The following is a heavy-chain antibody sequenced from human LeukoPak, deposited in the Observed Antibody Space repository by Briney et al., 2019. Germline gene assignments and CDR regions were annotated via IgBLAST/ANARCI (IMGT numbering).Heavy chain of an antibody. V-gene: IGHV4-39*01. CDR3: ARLYGFVMLDY. CDR1: GGSISSSNYY. Sequence: SETLSLTCTVSGGSISSSNYYWGWIRQPPGKGLEWIGSIYYSGSTYYNPSLKSRVTISVDTSKNQFSLKLSSVTAADTAVYYCARLYGFVMLDYWGQGTLVTVSS. CDR2: IYYSGST. D-gene: IGHD2/OR15-2a*01. J-gene: IGHJ4*02.